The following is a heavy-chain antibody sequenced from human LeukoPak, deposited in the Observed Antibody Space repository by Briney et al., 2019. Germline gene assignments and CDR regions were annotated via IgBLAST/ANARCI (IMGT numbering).Heavy chain of an antibody. J-gene: IGHJ6*02. CDR3: AKDLYSSGPTRYYYGMDV. CDR2: IKYDGSEK. V-gene: IGHV3-7*01. CDR1: GFTFSSYW. D-gene: IGHD6-19*01. Sequence: PGGSLRLSCAASGFTFSSYWMTWVRQAPGKGLEWVANIKYDGSEKYYVESVKGRFTISRDNAKNSLYLQMNSLRAEDTAVYYCAKDLYSSGPTRYYYGMDVWGQGTTVTVSS.